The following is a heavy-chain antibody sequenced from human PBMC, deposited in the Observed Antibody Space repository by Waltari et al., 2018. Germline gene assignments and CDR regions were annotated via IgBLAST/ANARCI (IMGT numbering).Heavy chain of an antibody. Sequence: QVQLVESGGGVVQPGRSLRLSCEASGFNFSSYAMRWFRQSPGKGLEWGAFISYDGSNKYYADSVKGRFTISRDNSKNTLYLQMNSLRAEDTAVYYCARVLGWGQGTLVTVSS. J-gene: IGHJ4*02. D-gene: IGHD6-13*01. V-gene: IGHV3-30*01. CDR2: ISYDGSNK. CDR1: GFNFSSYA. CDR3: ARVLG.